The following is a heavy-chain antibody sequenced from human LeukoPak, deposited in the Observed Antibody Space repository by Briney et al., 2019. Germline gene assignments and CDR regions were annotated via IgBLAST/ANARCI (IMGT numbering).Heavy chain of an antibody. CDR3: ARLGAGTLTFDY. CDR1: GFTFSSYI. V-gene: IGHV3-48*01. D-gene: IGHD6-13*01. J-gene: IGHJ4*02. CDR2: ISSRSSTI. Sequence: GESLRLSCAASGFTFSSYIMNWVRQAPGKGLEWVSYISSRSSTIYYADSVKGRFTISRDNAKNSLYLQMNSLRAEDTAVYYCARLGAGTLTFDYWGQGTLVTVSS.